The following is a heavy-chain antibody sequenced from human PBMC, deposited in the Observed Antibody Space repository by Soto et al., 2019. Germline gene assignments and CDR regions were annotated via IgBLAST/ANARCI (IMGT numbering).Heavy chain of an antibody. D-gene: IGHD3-3*01. CDR3: ARDCADYDFWSGYFCGGKNWFDP. V-gene: IGHV1-18*01. J-gene: IGHJ5*02. Sequence: GASVKVSCKASGYTFTSYGISWVRQAPGQGLEWMGWISAYNGNTNYAQKLQGRVTMTTDTSTSTAYMELRSLRSDDTAVYYCARDCADYDFWSGYFCGGKNWFDPWGQGTLVTVSS. CDR2: ISAYNGNT. CDR1: GYTFTSYG.